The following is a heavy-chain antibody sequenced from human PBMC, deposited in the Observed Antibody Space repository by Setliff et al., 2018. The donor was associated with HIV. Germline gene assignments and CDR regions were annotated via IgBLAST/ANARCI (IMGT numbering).Heavy chain of an antibody. CDR2: INENGNEK. V-gene: IGHV3-7*01. J-gene: IGHJ4*02. CDR3: ARDGGRGGAVDY. CDR1: GFTFRSFC. D-gene: IGHD2-15*01. Sequence: PGGSLRLSCAASGFTFRSFCLSWVRQVPGKGLEWVANINENGNEKFYVDSVKGRFTIARDNAKNSLYLQMNSLRAEDTAVYFCARDGGRGGAVDYWGQGTLVTVSS.